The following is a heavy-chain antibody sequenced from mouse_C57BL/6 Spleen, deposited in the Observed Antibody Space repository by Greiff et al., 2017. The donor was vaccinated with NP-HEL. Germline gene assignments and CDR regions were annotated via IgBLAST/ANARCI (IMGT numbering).Heavy chain of an antibody. CDR2: IYPGNSDT. V-gene: IGHV1-5*01. CDR3: TKSMVTTGEGYFDN. Sequence: VHVKQSGTVLARPGASVKMSCKTSGYTFTSYWMHWVKQRPGQGLEWIGAIYPGNSDTSYNQKFKGKAKLTAVTSASTAYMELSSLTNEDSAVYYCTKSMVTTGEGYFDNWGQGTTLTVSS. J-gene: IGHJ2*01. CDR1: GYTFTSYW. D-gene: IGHD2-2*01.